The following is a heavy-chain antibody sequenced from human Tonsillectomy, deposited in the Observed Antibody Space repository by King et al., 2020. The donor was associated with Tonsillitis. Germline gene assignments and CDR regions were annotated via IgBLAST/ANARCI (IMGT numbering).Heavy chain of an antibody. CDR1: GFTFDDYA. D-gene: IGHD6-13*01. CDR2: ISWDGGST. V-gene: IGHV3-43D*03. CDR3: AKDTDPIAAAGSLSMDV. J-gene: IGHJ6*02. Sequence: VQLVESGGVVVQPGGSLRLSCAASGFTFDDYAMHWVRQAPGKGLEWVSLISWDGGSTYYADSVKGRFTISRDNSKNSLYLQMNSLRAEDTALYYCAKDTDPIAAAGSLSMDVWGQGTTVTVSS.